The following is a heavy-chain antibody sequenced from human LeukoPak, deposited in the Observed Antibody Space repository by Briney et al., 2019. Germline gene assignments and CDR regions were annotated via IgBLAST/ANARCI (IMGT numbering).Heavy chain of an antibody. CDR3: GGARSTDFDY. Sequence: GGSLRLSCAASGFTFSTYEMNWVRQAPGKGLEWVSYISSASGNTIYYADSVKGRFTISRDDTENSLFLQMNSLRAEDTATYYCGGARSTDFDYWGQGTLVTVSS. D-gene: IGHD1-26*01. V-gene: IGHV3-48*03. CDR1: GFTFSTYE. J-gene: IGHJ4*02. CDR2: ISSASGNTI.